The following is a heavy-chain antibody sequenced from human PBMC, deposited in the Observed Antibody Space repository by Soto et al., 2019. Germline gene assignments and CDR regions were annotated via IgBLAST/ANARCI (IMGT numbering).Heavy chain of an antibody. Sequence: EVQLLESGGGLVQPGGSLRLSCAASGFIFNNYVMNWVRQAPGKGLEWVSSISGSGGYIYYAGSVRGRFTISRDNSNNTLHLQMKSLRAEDTAIYYCAKDTCTSTNCYADYWGQGTLVTVSS. CDR3: AKDTCTSTNCYADY. CDR1: GFIFNNYV. CDR2: ISGSGGYI. D-gene: IGHD2-2*01. J-gene: IGHJ4*02. V-gene: IGHV3-23*01.